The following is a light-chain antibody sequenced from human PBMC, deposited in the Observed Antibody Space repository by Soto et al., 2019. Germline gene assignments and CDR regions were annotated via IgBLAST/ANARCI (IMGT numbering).Light chain of an antibody. CDR3: SSYRSSSAPVV. CDR2: EVS. CDR1: SADLGFYNY. Sequence: QSALTQPASVSGSPGQSITISFTGTSADLGFYNYLAWYQQSPGKAPKLIIYEVSNRPSGVSDRFSGSKSGNTASLTISGLQAEDEAYYYCSSYRSSSAPVVFGGGTKLTVL. J-gene: IGLJ2*01. V-gene: IGLV2-14*01.